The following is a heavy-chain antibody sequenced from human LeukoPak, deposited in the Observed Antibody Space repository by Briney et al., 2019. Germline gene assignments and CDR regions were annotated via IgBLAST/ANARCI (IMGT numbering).Heavy chain of an antibody. D-gene: IGHD6-13*01. J-gene: IGHJ3*02. CDR1: GFTFSSYA. CDR3: ASVYSSSHDAFDI. Sequence: PGGSLRLSCAASGFTFSSYAMSWVRQAPGKGLEWVSAISGSGGSTYYADSVKGRFTISRDNSKNTLYLQMNSLRAEDTAVYYCASVYSSSHDAFDIWGQGTMVTVSS. CDR2: ISGSGGST. V-gene: IGHV3-23*01.